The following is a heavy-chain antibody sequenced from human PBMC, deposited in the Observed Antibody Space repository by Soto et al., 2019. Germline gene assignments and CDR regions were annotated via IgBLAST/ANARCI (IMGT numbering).Heavy chain of an antibody. CDR2: IWHDASHE. D-gene: IGHD3-3*01. J-gene: IGHJ6*02. Sequence: QVQLVESGGGVVQPGTSLTLSCAASGFAFSNFVMHWVRQAPVKGLECVAGIWHDASHEDYADSVQGRFTISRDNSKHLLYLKRNSLRGEDTAVYYCAREGGEEWIDYYYYGMDVWGHGTTVTVSS. V-gene: IGHV3-33*01. CDR1: GFAFSNFV. CDR3: AREGGEEWIDYYYYGMDV.